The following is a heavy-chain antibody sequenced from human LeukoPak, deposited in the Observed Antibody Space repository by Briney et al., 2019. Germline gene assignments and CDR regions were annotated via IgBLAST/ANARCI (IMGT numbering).Heavy chain of an antibody. V-gene: IGHV3-30*02. J-gene: IGHJ3*02. CDR2: IRYDGSNK. D-gene: IGHD3-9*01. CDR3: AKGGDYDILTGYYGAFDI. CDR1: GFIFSSYG. Sequence: PGGSLTLSCAVSGFIFSSYGMHWVRQAAGKGLEWVAFIRYDGSNKYYADSVKGRFTICRDNSKNTLYLQMNRLRAEDTAVYYCAKGGDYDILTGYYGAFDIWGQGTMVTVSS.